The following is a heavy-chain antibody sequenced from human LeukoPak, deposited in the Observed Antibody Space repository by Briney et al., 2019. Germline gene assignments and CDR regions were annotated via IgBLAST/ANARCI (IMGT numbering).Heavy chain of an antibody. Sequence: GGALLLSFAASGLTFSNARMSWVRQAPGKGLEWVGRTKRKTDSGTTDYAAPVKGRFTNSRNDSQNTPYLQMNSLKAEVTAVYYCAGVSRSSWYDYWGQGTLVTVSS. CDR2: TKRKTDSGTT. CDR1: GLTFSNAR. J-gene: IGHJ4*02. D-gene: IGHD6-13*01. CDR3: AGVSRSSWYDY. V-gene: IGHV3-15*01.